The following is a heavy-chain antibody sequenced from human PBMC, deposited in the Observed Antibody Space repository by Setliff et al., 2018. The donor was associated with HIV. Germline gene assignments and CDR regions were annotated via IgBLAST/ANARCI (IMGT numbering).Heavy chain of an antibody. D-gene: IGHD2-2*01. CDR3: ARVGASGVASSMDYHYYMDV. Sequence: PSETLSLTCTVSGLSMSYIYWTWIRQSPGKGLEWIGYVHYSGSTRYNPSLKSRVTMSVDTSKNQFSLNLSSVIAADTAFYYCARVGASGVASSMDYHYYMDVWGKGTSVTVSS. CDR1: GLSMSYIY. CDR2: VHYSGST. V-gene: IGHV4-59*12. J-gene: IGHJ6*03.